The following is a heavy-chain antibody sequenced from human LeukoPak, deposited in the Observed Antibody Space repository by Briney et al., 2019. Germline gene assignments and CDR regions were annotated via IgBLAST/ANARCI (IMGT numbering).Heavy chain of an antibody. CDR2: IYTSGST. CDR3: AREDRFGELWIDY. V-gene: IGHV4-61*02. D-gene: IGHD3-10*01. CDR1: GGSISSGSYY. Sequence: SETLSLTCTVSGGSISSGSYYWSWIRQPAGKGLEWIGRIYTSGSTNYNPSLKSRVTISVDTSKNQFSLKLSSVTAADTAVYYCAREDRFGELWIDYWGQGTLVTVSS. J-gene: IGHJ4*02.